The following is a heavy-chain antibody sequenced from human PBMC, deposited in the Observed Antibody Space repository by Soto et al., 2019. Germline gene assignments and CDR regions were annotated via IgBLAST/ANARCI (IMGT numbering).Heavy chain of an antibody. CDR2: ISAYNGKT. CDR1: GYTFTTYG. D-gene: IGHD5-12*01. Sequence: QVQLVQSGAEVKKPGASVKVSCKASGYTFTTYGISWVRQAPGQGLEWMGWISAYNGKTNSAQKLQGRVTMTTDTSTSTAYMELRTLRADDTAVYYCARESTMRGLDYWGQGTLVTVSS. J-gene: IGHJ4*02. CDR3: ARESTMRGLDY. V-gene: IGHV1-18*01.